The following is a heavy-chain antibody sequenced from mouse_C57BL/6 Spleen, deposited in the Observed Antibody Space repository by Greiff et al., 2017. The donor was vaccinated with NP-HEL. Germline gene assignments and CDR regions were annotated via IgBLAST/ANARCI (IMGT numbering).Heavy chain of an antibody. CDR2: IYPGSGST. J-gene: IGHJ2*01. CDR1: GYTFTSYW. D-gene: IGHD2-3*01. CDR3: ARCIDGYYVPFDY. V-gene: IGHV1-55*01. Sequence: VQLQQPGAELVKPGASVKMSCKASGYTFTSYWITWVKQRPGQGLEWIGDIYPGSGSTNYNEKFKSKATLTVDTSSSTAYMQLSSLTSEDSAVYYCARCIDGYYVPFDYWGQGTTLTVSS.